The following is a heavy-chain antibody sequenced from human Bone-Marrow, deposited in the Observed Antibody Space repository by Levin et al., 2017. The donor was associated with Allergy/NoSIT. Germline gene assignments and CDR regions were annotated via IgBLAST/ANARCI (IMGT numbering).Heavy chain of an antibody. V-gene: IGHV3-33*01. CDR2: IWYDGSNK. D-gene: IGHD3-9*01. CDR1: GFTFSSYG. J-gene: IGHJ3*02. Sequence: PGGSLRLSCAASGFTFSSYGMHWVRQAPGKGLEWVAVIWYDGSNKYYADSVKGRFTISRDNSKNTLYLQMNSLRAEDTAVYYCARDPILTGQTADEGDAFDIWGQGTMVTVSS. CDR3: ARDPILTGQTADEGDAFDI.